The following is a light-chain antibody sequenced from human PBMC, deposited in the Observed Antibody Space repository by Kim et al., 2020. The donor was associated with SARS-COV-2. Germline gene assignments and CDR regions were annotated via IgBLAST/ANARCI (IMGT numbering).Light chain of an antibody. CDR2: AAS. CDR1: QTIGTF. Sequence: DVQMTQSPSSLSASVGDGVTITCRASQTIGTFLSWFQQKPGEVPKLLIYAASSLQNGIPLRFRGTGYGTDFTLTINSLQPEDFATYYCQQSYTTPRTFGGGTKVDIK. V-gene: IGKV1-39*01. J-gene: IGKJ4*02. CDR3: QQSYTTPRT.